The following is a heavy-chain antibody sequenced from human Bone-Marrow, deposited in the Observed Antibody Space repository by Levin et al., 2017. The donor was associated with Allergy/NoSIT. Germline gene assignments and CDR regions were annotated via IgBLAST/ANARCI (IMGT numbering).Heavy chain of an antibody. D-gene: IGHD6-6*01. V-gene: IGHV1-2*02. CDR2: INPIRGAT. CDR1: GYSFTDHY. Sequence: PGASVKVSCKTSGYSFTDHYIHWVRQAPGHGLEWLGWINPIRGATKYAEKFHGRVAMTMDTSITTVYLEVSWLRSDDTAVYYCGRGPYASSSGDWLDTWGQGTLVTVSS. J-gene: IGHJ5*02. CDR3: GRGPYASSSGDWLDT.